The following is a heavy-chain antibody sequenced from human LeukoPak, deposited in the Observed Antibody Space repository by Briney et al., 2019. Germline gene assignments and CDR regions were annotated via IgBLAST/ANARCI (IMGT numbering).Heavy chain of an antibody. CDR2: IHSSSGSI. CDR1: GFNFTNYN. V-gene: IGHV3-21*01. CDR3: ARDLAWDAFDI. J-gene: IGHJ3*02. Sequence: PGGSLRLSCAASGFNFTNYNMNWVHQAPGKGLEWVSSIHSSSGSIYYADSLKGRFTISRDNAKNSLYLQMNSLRAEDTAVYYCARDLAWDAFDIWGQGTMVTVSS.